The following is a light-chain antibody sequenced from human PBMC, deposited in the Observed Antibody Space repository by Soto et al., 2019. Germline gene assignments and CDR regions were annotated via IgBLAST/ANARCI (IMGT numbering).Light chain of an antibody. CDR2: AAS. Sequence: DIQMTQSTSSLSASVGDRFTITCRASQSISSYLNWYQQKPWKAPKLLIYAASSLQSGVPSRFSGSGSGTDFTLTISSLQPEDFATYYCQQSYSTLWTFGHGTNVDIK. CDR3: QQSYSTLWT. J-gene: IGKJ1*01. CDR1: QSISSY. V-gene: IGKV1-39*01.